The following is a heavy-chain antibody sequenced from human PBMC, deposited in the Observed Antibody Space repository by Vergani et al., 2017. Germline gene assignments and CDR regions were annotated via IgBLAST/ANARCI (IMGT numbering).Heavy chain of an antibody. CDR2: ISGSGVGT. J-gene: IGHJ6*02. D-gene: IGHD3-22*01. CDR1: GFTFSRYA. V-gene: IGHV3-23*01. CDR3: VGTYYYDSSGYRYYYYGMDV. Sequence: EVQLLESGGGLVQPGGSLRLSCAAPGFTFSRYAMSWVRQAPGKGLEWVSGISGSGVGTYYADSVKGRFTISRDNSKNTVYLQMHSLRAEDTAVYYCVGTYYYDSSGYRYYYYGMDVWGQGTTVTVSS.